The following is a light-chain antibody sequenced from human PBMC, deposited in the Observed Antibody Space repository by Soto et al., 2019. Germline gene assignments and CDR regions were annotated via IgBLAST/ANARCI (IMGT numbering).Light chain of an antibody. Sequence: EIVKTQSPATLSVSPGERATLSCRASQSISKNLGWYQQKPGQSPRLLIYGASTRAPGTPARFSGSGSGTEFTLTISSLQSEDFAVYYCQQYNIWSSITFGQGTRLEIK. CDR2: GAS. J-gene: IGKJ5*01. CDR1: QSISKN. V-gene: IGKV3-15*01. CDR3: QQYNIWSSIT.